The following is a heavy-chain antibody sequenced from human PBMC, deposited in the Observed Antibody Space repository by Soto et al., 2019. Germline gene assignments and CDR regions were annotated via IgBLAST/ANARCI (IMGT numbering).Heavy chain of an antibody. D-gene: IGHD6-13*01. CDR3: ARHPERIAQIGWFDP. Sequence: GGSLRLSCAACGFPFSSYSMNLVRPAPGKGLEWVSYISSSSSTIYYADSVKGRFTISRDNAKNSLYLQMNSLRAEDTAVYYCARHPERIAQIGWFDPWGQGTLVTVSS. J-gene: IGHJ5*02. CDR1: GFPFSSYS. V-gene: IGHV3-48*01. CDR2: ISSSSSTI.